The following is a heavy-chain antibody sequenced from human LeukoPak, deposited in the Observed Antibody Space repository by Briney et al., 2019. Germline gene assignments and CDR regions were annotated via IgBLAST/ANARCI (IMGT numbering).Heavy chain of an antibody. CDR3: ARGNNWSGSGTSYYFDD. V-gene: IGHV3-21*01. CDR1: GFTFRDYT. J-gene: IGHJ4*02. D-gene: IGHD3-10*01. CDR2: VSGTSSYI. Sequence: GGSLRLSCAASGFTFRDYTMNWVRQAPGKGLEWISSVSGTSSYIFYTDSLKGRFTISRDNAKNSLYLQMNSLRAEDTAVYYCARGNNWSGSGTSYYFDDWGQGTLVTVPS.